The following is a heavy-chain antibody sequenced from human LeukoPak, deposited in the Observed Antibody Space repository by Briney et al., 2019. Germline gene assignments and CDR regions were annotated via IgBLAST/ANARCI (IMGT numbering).Heavy chain of an antibody. Sequence: SETLSLTCSVSGGSISSSNYYWGWIRQPPGKGLEWIGSIYYSGSTYYNPSLKSRVTISVDTSKNQFSLKLSSVTAADTAVYYCAREDDYGDYLDYWGQGTLVTVSS. D-gene: IGHD4-17*01. J-gene: IGHJ4*02. CDR3: AREDDYGDYLDY. V-gene: IGHV4-39*07. CDR2: IYYSGST. CDR1: GGSISSSNYY.